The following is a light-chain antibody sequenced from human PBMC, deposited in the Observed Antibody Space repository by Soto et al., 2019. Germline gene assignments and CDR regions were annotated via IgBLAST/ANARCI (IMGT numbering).Light chain of an antibody. CDR1: PSISSH. J-gene: IGKJ4*01. CDR3: QQRPNWPLT. Sequence: EIVLTQSPAPLSLSPGERATLSCRASPSISSHLAWYQQKPGQAPRLLMYDASNRATGIPARFSVSGSGTDFTLTISSLEPEDFAVYYCQQRPNWPLTFGGGTKVEIK. CDR2: DAS. V-gene: IGKV3-11*01.